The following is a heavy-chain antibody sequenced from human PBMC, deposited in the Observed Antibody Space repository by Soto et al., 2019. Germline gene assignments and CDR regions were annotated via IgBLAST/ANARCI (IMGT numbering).Heavy chain of an antibody. Sequence: GGSLRLSCAASGFTFSNYGVHWVRQAPGRGLEWVAVISYAGSDKYYADSVKGRFTISRDNPKKILYLQMNSLRAEDTAVYYCTRSVTPYSSSWYFDSWGQGTPVTVSS. CDR2: ISYAGSDK. J-gene: IGHJ4*02. CDR1: GFTFSNYG. V-gene: IGHV3-30*03. D-gene: IGHD6-13*01. CDR3: TRSVTPYSSSWYFDS.